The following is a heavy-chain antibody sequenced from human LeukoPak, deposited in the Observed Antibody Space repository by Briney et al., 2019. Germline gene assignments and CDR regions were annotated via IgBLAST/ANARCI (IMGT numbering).Heavy chain of an antibody. D-gene: IGHD4-17*01. Sequence: ASVKVSCKASGGTFTSYDISWVRQATGQGLEWMGRMNPNSGNTGYAQKFQGRVTITRNTSISTAYMELSSLRSEDTAVYYCARGKLDYGDYEKHYYYMDVWGKGTTVTVSS. J-gene: IGHJ6*03. V-gene: IGHV1-8*03. CDR1: GGTFTSYD. CDR3: ARGKLDYGDYEKHYYYMDV. CDR2: MNPNSGNT.